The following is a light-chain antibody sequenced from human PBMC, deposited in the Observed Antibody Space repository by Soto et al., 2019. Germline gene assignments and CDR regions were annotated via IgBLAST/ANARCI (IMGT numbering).Light chain of an antibody. CDR3: QQYNSYSPWT. V-gene: IGKV1-5*03. CDR1: QTISTW. Sequence: DIQMTQSPSTLSASVGFRFTITCRASQTISTWLAWYQQKPGKAPKLLXHRASSLGTGVPSRFSGSGSGTEFTLTISSLQPDDFATYYCQQYNSYSPWTFGQGTKVDIK. J-gene: IGKJ1*01. CDR2: RAS.